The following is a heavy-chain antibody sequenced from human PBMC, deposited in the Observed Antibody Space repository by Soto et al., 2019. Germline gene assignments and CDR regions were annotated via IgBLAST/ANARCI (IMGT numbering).Heavy chain of an antibody. Sequence: VASMKVSCKASGYTFTSYASHWVRQAPGQRLEWMGWINAGNGNTKYSQKFQGRVTITRDTSASTAYMELSSLRSEDTAVYYCARTITIFDYYFDYWGQGTLVTVSS. CDR2: INAGNGNT. CDR1: GYTFTSYA. CDR3: ARTITIFDYYFDY. V-gene: IGHV1-3*01. D-gene: IGHD3-3*01. J-gene: IGHJ4*02.